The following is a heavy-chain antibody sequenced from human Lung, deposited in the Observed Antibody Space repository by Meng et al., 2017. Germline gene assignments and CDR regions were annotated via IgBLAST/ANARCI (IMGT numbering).Heavy chain of an antibody. V-gene: IGHV4-34*01. Sequence: VQPPQCGAGPLRPPENLPLTCAVYGGSISGSYWSWIRQSPAKGLEWIGKINHGGSTNYNPSLESRVTISVDAPKNQFSLRLTSMTVADTAVYYCARERHSTIIRGVIDFWGQGALVTVSS. CDR1: GGSISGSY. D-gene: IGHD3-10*01. J-gene: IGHJ4*02. CDR2: INHGGST. CDR3: ARERHSTIIRGVIDF.